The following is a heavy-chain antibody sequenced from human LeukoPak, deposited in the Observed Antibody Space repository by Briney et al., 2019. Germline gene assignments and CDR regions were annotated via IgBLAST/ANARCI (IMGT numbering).Heavy chain of an antibody. CDR1: GFTFSSYS. CDR2: ISSSGNTT. D-gene: IGHD6-13*01. J-gene: IGHJ4*02. CDR3: ARDGGSSWYFDY. V-gene: IGHV3-48*04. Sequence: PGGSLRLSCAASGFTFSSYSMSWIRQAPGKGLECVSYISSSGNTTYYSDSVRGRFTISRDNAKNSLHLQMNSLRAEDTAVYYCARDGGSSWYFDYWGQGTLATVSS.